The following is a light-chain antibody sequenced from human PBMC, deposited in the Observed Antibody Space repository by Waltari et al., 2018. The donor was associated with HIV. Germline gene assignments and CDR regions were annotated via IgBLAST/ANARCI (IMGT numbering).Light chain of an antibody. V-gene: IGLV1-40*01. CDR1: NSNIGAGFD. CDR3: QSYDSRLSCAVV. CDR2: DNT. J-gene: IGLJ2*01. Sequence: QSALTQPPSVSGAPGQSVTISCSGSNSNIGAGFDVHWYQQVPGTAPRILIYDNTNRPSGCADRCSGSKSGTSASLAINGLQSEDESDYYCQSYDSRLSCAVVFVGGTKVTVL.